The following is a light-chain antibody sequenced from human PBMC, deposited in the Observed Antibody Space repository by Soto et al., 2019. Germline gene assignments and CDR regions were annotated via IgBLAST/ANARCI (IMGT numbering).Light chain of an antibody. CDR3: CSYAGSSTFGVV. CDR1: SSDVASYNL. CDR2: EGS. J-gene: IGLJ2*01. Sequence: QSVLTQPASVSGSPGQSITISCTGTSSDVASYNLVSWYQQHPGKAPKLMIYEGSKRPSGVSNRFSGSKSGNTASLTISGLQAEDEADYYCCSYAGSSTFGVVFGGGTKLTVL. V-gene: IGLV2-23*03.